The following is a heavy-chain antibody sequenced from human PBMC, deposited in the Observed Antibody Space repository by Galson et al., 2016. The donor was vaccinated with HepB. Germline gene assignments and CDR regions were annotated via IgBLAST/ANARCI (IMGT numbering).Heavy chain of an antibody. J-gene: IGHJ4*02. CDR2: ISYDVSNK. CDR1: GFIFSNYA. V-gene: IGHV3-30*04. D-gene: IGHD6-13*01. CDR3: ARTNIAVAGLPQPSTN. Sequence: SLRLSCAASGFIFSNYAMHWVRQAPGKGLEWVAVISYDVSNKYYLDSVKGRFTISRDNSKNTLSLQMESLRAEDTAMYYCARTNIAVAGLPQPSTNWGQGTLVTVSS.